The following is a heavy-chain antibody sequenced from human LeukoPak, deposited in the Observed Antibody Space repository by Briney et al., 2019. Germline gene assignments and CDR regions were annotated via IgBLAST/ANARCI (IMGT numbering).Heavy chain of an antibody. CDR2: INPSGGNT. J-gene: IGHJ3*02. V-gene: IGHV1-46*01. D-gene: IGHD1-26*01. Sequence: ASVKVSCKASGYTFTSYYMHWVRQAPGQGLEWMGIINPSGGNTNYAQKFQGRVTMTRDMSTSTVYMELSSLRSEDTAVYYCAREDDTGRYMGDDAFDIWGQGTMVTVSS. CDR1: GYTFTSYY. CDR3: AREDDTGRYMGDDAFDI.